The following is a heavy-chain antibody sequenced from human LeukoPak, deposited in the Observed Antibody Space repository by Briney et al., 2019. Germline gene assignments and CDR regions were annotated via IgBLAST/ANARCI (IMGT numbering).Heavy chain of an antibody. Sequence: GGSLRLSCAASGFTVSSNYMSWVRQAPGKGLEWVSVIYSGGSTYYADSVKGRFTISRDNSKNTLYLQMNSLRAEDTAVYYCAKLTYSSSPVGLFDPWGQGTLVTVSS. V-gene: IGHV3-53*01. D-gene: IGHD6-6*01. J-gene: IGHJ5*02. CDR1: GFTVSSNY. CDR2: IYSGGST. CDR3: AKLTYSSSPVGLFDP.